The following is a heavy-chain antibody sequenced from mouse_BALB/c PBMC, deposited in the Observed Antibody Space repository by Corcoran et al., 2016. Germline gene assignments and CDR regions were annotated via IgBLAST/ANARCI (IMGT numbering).Heavy chain of an antibody. V-gene: IGHV9-1*02. CDR3: AGGYAMDY. Sequence: QIQLVQSGPELKKPGETVKISCKASGYTFTNYGMNWVKQAPGKGLKWRGWINTYTGEPTYADDFKGRFAFSLETSASTAYLQINNLKNEDMATYFCAGGYAMDYWGQGTSVTVSS. CDR1: GYTFTNYG. CDR2: INTYTGEP. J-gene: IGHJ4*01.